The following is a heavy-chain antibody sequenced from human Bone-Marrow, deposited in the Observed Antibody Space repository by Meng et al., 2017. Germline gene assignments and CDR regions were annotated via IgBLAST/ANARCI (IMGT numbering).Heavy chain of an antibody. Sequence: EVQLVESGGGFVKPGGSLGLSFAASGFTFSNAWMTWVRQAPGKGLEWIGRMKSNVDGGTVDYAAAVKGRFFISRDDSENTFYLQMNSLKTEDTAVYYCSGHVDYWGHGTLVTVSS. CDR2: MKSNVDGGTV. J-gene: IGHJ4*01. CDR3: SGHVDY. CDR1: GFTFSNAW. V-gene: IGHV3-15*01.